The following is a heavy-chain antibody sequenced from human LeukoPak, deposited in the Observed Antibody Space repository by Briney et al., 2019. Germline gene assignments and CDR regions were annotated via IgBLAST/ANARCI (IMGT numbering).Heavy chain of an antibody. J-gene: IGHJ3*02. V-gene: IGHV1-18*01. CDR1: GYTFTSYG. Sequence: GASVKVCCKASGYTFTSYGISWVRQAPGQGLEWMGWISAYNGNTNYAQKLQGRVSMTTDTSTSTDYMELRSLRSDDTAVYYCASGGSASTVAFDIWGQGTMVTVSS. CDR3: ASGGSASTVAFDI. CDR2: ISAYNGNT. D-gene: IGHD3-10*01.